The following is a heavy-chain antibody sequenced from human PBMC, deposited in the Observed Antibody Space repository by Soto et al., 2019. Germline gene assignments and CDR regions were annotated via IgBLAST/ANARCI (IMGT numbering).Heavy chain of an antibody. CDR2: ISAYNGNT. V-gene: IGHV1-18*01. CDR3: ARKYCSSTSCYRLGYYYYMDV. D-gene: IGHD2-2*02. CDR1: GYTFTSYG. Sequence: ASVKVSCKASGYTFTSYGISWVRQAPGQGLEWMGWISAYNGNTNYAQKLQGRVTMTTDTSTSTAYMELRSLRSDDTAVYYCARKYCSSTSCYRLGYYYYMDVWGKGITVTVSS. J-gene: IGHJ6*03.